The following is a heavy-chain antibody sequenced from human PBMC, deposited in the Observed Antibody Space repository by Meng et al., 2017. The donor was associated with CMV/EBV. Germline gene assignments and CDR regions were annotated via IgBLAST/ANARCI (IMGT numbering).Heavy chain of an antibody. Sequence: GESLKISCAASGFTFSTYWMTWVRQAPGKGLEWVANIKQDGSEKYYVDSVKGRFTISRDNAKNSLYLDMNSLRAEDTAVYYCAREGDPGDLPSSYYYGMDVWGQGTTVTVSS. CDR3: AREGDPGDLPSSYYYGMDV. CDR2: IKQDGSEK. D-gene: IGHD7-27*01. J-gene: IGHJ6*02. CDR1: GFTFSTYW. V-gene: IGHV3-7*01.